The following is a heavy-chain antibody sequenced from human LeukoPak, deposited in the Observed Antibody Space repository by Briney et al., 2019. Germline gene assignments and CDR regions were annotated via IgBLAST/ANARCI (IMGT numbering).Heavy chain of an antibody. Sequence: SGTLSLTRDVSGGSISSNNWWSWVRQSPGKGLEWIGEIHHSGSTNHNPSLKSRVTISVDTSKNQFSLKLSSVTAADTAVYYCARALSLDCSSTSCYPHFDYWGQGTLVTVSS. CDR2: IHHSGST. CDR3: ARALSLDCSSTSCYPHFDY. CDR1: GGSISSNNW. V-gene: IGHV4-4*02. D-gene: IGHD2-2*01. J-gene: IGHJ4*02.